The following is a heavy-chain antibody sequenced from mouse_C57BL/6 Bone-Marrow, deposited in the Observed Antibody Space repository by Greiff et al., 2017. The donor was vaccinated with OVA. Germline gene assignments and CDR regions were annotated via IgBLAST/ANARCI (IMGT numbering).Heavy chain of an antibody. CDR3: ARRLLWLRAYYYAMDY. D-gene: IGHD2-2*01. CDR2: PIVCSSTI. J-gene: IGHJ4*01. V-gene: IGHV5-17*01. Sequence: EVQGVESGGGLVKPGGSLKVSGVAWGVACSDYVMHWVPQAPANSLESAPHPIVCSSTIYYADTVKGRFTISRDNAKNTLFLQMTSLRSEDTAMYYCARRLLWLRAYYYAMDYWGQGTSVTVSS. CDR1: GVACSDYV.